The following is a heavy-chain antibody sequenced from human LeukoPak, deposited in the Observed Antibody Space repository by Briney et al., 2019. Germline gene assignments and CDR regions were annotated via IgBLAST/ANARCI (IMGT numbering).Heavy chain of an antibody. CDR2: ISSSSSYI. Sequence: PGGSLRLSCAASGFTFSSYSMNWVRQAPGKGLEWVSSISSSSSYIYYADSVKGRFTISRDNAKNSLYLQMNSLRAEDTAVYYCARSSYSSSWYVDYWGQGPLVTVSS. CDR3: ARSSYSSSWYVDY. CDR1: GFTFSSYS. J-gene: IGHJ4*02. D-gene: IGHD6-13*01. V-gene: IGHV3-21*01.